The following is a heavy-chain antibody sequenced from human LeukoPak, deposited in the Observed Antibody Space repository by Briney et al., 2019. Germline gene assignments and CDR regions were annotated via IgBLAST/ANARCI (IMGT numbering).Heavy chain of an antibody. J-gene: IGHJ5*02. D-gene: IGHD3-3*01. V-gene: IGHV3-21*01. CDR1: GFTFSSYS. CDR3: ARDREELRFLEWLLGWFDP. CDR2: ISSSSSYI. Sequence: GGSLRLSCAASGFTFSSYSMNWVRQAPGKGLEWVSSISSSSSYIYYADSVKGRFTISRDNAKNSLYLQMNSLRAEDTAVYYCARDREELRFLEWLLGWFDPWGQGTLVTVSS.